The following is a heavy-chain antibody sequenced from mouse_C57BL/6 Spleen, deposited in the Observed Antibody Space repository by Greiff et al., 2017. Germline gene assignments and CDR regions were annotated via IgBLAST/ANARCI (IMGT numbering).Heavy chain of an antibody. V-gene: IGHV1-64*01. CDR1: GYTFTSYW. CDR3: ARDSSGLGFAY. D-gene: IGHD3-2*02. Sequence: QVQLKQPGAELVKPGASVKLSCKASGYTFTSYWMHWVKQRPGQGLEWIGMIHPNSGSTNYNEKFKSKATLTVDKSSSTAYMQLSSLTSEDSAVYYGARDSSGLGFAYWGQGTLVTVSA. CDR2: IHPNSGST. J-gene: IGHJ3*01.